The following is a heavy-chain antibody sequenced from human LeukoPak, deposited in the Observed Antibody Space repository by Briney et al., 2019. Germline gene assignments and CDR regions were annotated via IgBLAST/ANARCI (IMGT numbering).Heavy chain of an antibody. Sequence: GGSLRLSCAASGFTFSSYSMNWVRQAPGKGLEWVSSISSSSSYIYYADSVKGRFTNSRDNAKNSLYLQMNSLRAEDTAVYYCARDPNGYYFDYWGQGTLVTVSS. D-gene: IGHD1-26*01. CDR1: GFTFSSYS. J-gene: IGHJ4*02. CDR3: ARDPNGYYFDY. CDR2: ISSSSSYI. V-gene: IGHV3-21*01.